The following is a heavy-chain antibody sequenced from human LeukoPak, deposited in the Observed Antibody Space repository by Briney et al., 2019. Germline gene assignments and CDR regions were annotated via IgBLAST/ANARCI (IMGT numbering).Heavy chain of an antibody. CDR1: GFTFSSYA. V-gene: IGHV3-30-3*01. J-gene: IGHJ5*02. D-gene: IGHD3-10*01. CDR3: ARELSAFGEGWFDP. Sequence: GGSLRLSCAASGFTFSSYAMHWVRQAPGKGLEWVAVISYDGSNKYYADSVKGRFTISRDNSKNTLYLQMNSLRAEDTAVYYCARELSAFGEGWFDPWGKGTLVTVSS. CDR2: ISYDGSNK.